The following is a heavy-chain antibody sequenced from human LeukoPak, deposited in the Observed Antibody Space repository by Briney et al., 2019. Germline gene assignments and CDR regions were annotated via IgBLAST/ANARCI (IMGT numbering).Heavy chain of an antibody. D-gene: IGHD3-3*01. CDR1: GGTFSSYT. CDR3: ATDHRITIFGVVHA. V-gene: IGHV1-69*04. J-gene: IGHJ5*02. Sequence: SVKVSCKASGGTFSSYTISWVRQAPGQGLEWMGRIIPILGIANYAQKFQGRVTITAGKSTSTAYMELSSLRSEDTAVYYCATDHRITIFGVVHAWGQGTLVTVSS. CDR2: IIPILGIA.